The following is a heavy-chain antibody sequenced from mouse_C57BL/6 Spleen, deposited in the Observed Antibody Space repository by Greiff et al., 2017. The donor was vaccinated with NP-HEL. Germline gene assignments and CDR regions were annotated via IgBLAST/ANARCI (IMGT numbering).Heavy chain of an antibody. CDR3: ARRRPYSNRYFDV. V-gene: IGHV1-52*01. CDR2: IDPSDSET. J-gene: IGHJ1*03. D-gene: IGHD2-5*01. Sequence: QVQLQQPGAELVRPGSSVKLSCKASGYTFTSYWMHWVKQRPIQGLEWIGNIDPSDSETHYNQKFKDKATLTVDKSSSTAYMQLSSLTSEESAVYYCARRRPYSNRYFDVWGTGTTVTVSS. CDR1: GYTFTSYW.